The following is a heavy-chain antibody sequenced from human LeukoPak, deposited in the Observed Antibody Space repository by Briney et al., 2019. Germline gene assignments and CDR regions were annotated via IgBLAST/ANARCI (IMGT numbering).Heavy chain of an antibody. D-gene: IGHD3-16*02. CDR2: INPNSGGT. CDR3: ARGSRITFGGVIDN. CDR1: GYTFTGYY. V-gene: IGHV1-2*04. J-gene: IGHJ4*02. Sequence: VASVKVSCKASGYTFTGYYMHWVRQAPGQGLEWMGWINPNSGGTNYAQKFQGWVTMTRDTSISTAYMELSRLRSDDTAVYYCARGSRITFGGVIDNWGQGTLVTVSS.